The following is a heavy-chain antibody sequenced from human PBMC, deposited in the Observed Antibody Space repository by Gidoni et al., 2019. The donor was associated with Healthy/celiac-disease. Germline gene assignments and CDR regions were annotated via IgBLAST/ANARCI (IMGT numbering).Heavy chain of an antibody. CDR2: INHSGST. CDR3: ARGFTMVRGAPHATRAGFDP. Sequence: VQLQQWGAGLLKPSETLSLTCAVYGGSFSGYYWSWIRQPPGKGLEWIGEINHSGSTNYNPSLKSRVTISVDTPKNQFSLKLSSVTAADTAVYYCARGFTMVRGAPHATRAGFDPWGQGTLVTVSS. V-gene: IGHV4-34*01. CDR1: GGSFSGYY. J-gene: IGHJ5*02. D-gene: IGHD3-10*01.